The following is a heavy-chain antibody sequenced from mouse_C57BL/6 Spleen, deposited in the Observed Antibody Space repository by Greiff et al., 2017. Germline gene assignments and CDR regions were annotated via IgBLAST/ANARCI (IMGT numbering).Heavy chain of an antibody. CDR3: ARSGAYYSTPMDY. D-gene: IGHD2-5*01. CDR1: GYTFTDYY. V-gene: IGHV1-26*01. Sequence: VQLQQSGPELVKPGASVKISCKASGYTFTDYYMNWVKQSHGKSLEWIGDINPNNGGTSYNQKFKGKATLTVDKSSSTAYMELRSLTSEDSAVYYCARSGAYYSTPMDYWGQGTSVTVSS. J-gene: IGHJ4*01. CDR2: INPNNGGT.